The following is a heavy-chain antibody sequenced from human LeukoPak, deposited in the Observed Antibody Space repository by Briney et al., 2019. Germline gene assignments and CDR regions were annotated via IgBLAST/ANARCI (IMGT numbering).Heavy chain of an antibody. CDR3: ARDISGRGSGYDLDYYFDY. J-gene: IGHJ4*02. V-gene: IGHV4-39*07. CDR1: GGSISSSRYY. Sequence: SETLSLTCTVSGGSISSSRYYWGWIRQPPGKGLEWIGRIYTSGSTNYNPSLKSRVTMSVDTSKNQFSLKLSSVTAADTAVYYCARDISGRGSGYDLDYYFDYWGQGTLVTVSS. D-gene: IGHD5-12*01. CDR2: IYTSGST.